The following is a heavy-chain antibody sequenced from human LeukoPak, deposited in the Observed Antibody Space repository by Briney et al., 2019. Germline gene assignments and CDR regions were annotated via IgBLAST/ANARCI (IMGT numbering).Heavy chain of an antibody. J-gene: IGHJ4*02. Sequence: SETLSLTCAVYGESFSSYYWGWIRQPPGKGLEWIGSIYYSGSTYYNPSLKSRVTISVDTSKNQFSLKLSSVTAADTAVYYCARGRGYHDYWGQGTLVTVSS. CDR1: GESFSSYY. V-gene: IGHV4-39*07. D-gene: IGHD3-22*01. CDR2: IYYSGST. CDR3: ARGRGYHDY.